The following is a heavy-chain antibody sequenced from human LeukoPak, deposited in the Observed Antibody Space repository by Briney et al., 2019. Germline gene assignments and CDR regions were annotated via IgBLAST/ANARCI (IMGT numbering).Heavy chain of an antibody. J-gene: IGHJ4*02. CDR1: GYTFTGYY. CDR2: INPNSGGT. V-gene: IGHV1-2*02. CDR3: AKDFGNYISGFNY. Sequence: ASVKVSCKASGYTFTGYYMHWVRQAPGQGLEWMGWINPNSGGTNYAQKFQGRVTMTRDTSISTAYMELSRLRSDDTAVYYCAKDFGNYISGFNYWGQGTLVTVSS. D-gene: IGHD3-22*01.